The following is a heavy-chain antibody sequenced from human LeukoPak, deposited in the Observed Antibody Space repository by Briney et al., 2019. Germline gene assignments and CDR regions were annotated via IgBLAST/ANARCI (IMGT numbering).Heavy chain of an antibody. CDR3: TTCLNGAGQPVAIYYYGMDV. V-gene: IGHV1-24*01. D-gene: IGHD2-2*01. CDR2: FYPEVGEK. Sequence: ASVKVSCKVPRYTLSVMSIHSVRPGLGGGVEWRGGFYPEVGEKVYALKLQGRVTMTEDTSADTAYMELRSLRSEDTAVYYCTTCLNGAGQPVAIYYYGMDVWGQGTTVTVSS. J-gene: IGHJ6*02. CDR1: RYTLSVMS.